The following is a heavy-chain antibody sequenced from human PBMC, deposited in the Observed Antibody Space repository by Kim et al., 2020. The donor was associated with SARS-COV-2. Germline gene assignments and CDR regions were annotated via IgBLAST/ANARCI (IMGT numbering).Heavy chain of an antibody. V-gene: IGHV4-59*09. Sequence: NATYTPSLQSRVAISVDTSKNQFSLKLSSVTAADTAVYYCARGGGDYFDYWGQGTLVTVSS. J-gene: IGHJ4*02. D-gene: IGHD4-17*01. CDR3: ARGGGDYFDY.